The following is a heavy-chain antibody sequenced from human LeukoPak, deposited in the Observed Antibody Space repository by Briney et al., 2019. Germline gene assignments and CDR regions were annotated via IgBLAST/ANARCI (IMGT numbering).Heavy chain of an antibody. CDR1: GFTFSSYW. D-gene: IGHD6-19*01. Sequence: PGGSLRLSCAASGFTFSSYWMHWVRQAPGKGLVWVSRINSDGSSTSYADSVKGRFTISRDNAKNTLYLQMNSLRAEDTAVYYCARDGGSGWYKVPEYFQHWGQGTLVTVSS. CDR3: ARDGGSGWYKVPEYFQH. V-gene: IGHV3-74*01. J-gene: IGHJ1*01. CDR2: INSDGSST.